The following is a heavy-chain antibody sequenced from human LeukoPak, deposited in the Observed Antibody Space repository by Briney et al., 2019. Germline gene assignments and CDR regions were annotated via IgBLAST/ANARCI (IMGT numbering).Heavy chain of an antibody. D-gene: IGHD6-19*01. J-gene: IGHJ3*02. CDR2: INSDGSST. CDR1: GFTFSSYW. CDR3: ARGSGSACGYAFDI. V-gene: IGHV3-74*01. Sequence: PGGSLRLSCAASGFTFSSYWMHWVRQAPGKVLVWVSRINSDGSSTSYADSVKGRFTISRDNTKNTLYLQMNSLRAEGTAVYYCARGSGSACGYAFDIWGQETMVTVSS.